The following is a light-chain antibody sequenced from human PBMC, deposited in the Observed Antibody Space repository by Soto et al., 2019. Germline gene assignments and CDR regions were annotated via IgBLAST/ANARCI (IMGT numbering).Light chain of an antibody. J-gene: IGKJ1*01. V-gene: IGKV3-15*01. Sequence: EILMTQSPATLSVSPGERVTFSCRASQSVSYYLAWYQQKPGQAPRLLIYGASTRATGIPARFSGSGSGTEFTLTISSLQSEDFAVYYCQQYNKWPRTFGHGTKVDI. CDR2: GAS. CDR3: QQYNKWPRT. CDR1: QSVSYY.